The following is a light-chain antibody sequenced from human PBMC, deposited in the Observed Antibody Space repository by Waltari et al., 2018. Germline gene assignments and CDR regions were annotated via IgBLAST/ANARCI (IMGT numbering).Light chain of an antibody. V-gene: IGKV4-1*01. J-gene: IGKJ1*01. Sequence: DIVMTQSPDSLAVSLGERATINCKSSQSVLYSSNNKNYLAWYQQKPGQPPKLLMYWASNQESGVPDRFVGSGSGTDFTLTIGSLQAEDVAVYYCQQYYSTPRTFGRGTKVEIK. CDR1: QSVLYSSNNKNY. CDR2: WAS. CDR3: QQYYSTPRT.